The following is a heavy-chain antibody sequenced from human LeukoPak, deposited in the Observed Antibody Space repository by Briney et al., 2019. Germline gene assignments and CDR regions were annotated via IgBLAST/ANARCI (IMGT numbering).Heavy chain of an antibody. Sequence: GGSLRLSCAASGFTVSSNYMIWVRQAPGKGLEWVSVIYSGGSTYYADSVKGRFTISRDNSKNTLYLQMNSLRAEDTAVYYCARDPSHCSGGSCYPGWGQGTLVTVSS. CDR3: ARDPSHCSGGSCYPG. D-gene: IGHD2-15*01. J-gene: IGHJ4*02. CDR2: IYSGGST. CDR1: GFTVSSNY. V-gene: IGHV3-53*01.